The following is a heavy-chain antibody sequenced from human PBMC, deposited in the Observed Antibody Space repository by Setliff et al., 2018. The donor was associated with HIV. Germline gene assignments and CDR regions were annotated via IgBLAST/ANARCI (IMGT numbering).Heavy chain of an antibody. V-gene: IGHV1-24*01. CDR1: GYTLTELS. Sequence: ASVQVSCKVSGYTLTELSMHWVRQAPGKGLEWMGGFDPEDGETIYAQKFQGRVTMTEDTSTDTAYMELSSLRSEDTAVYYCATGESIAAAPFDYWGQGTLVTVSS. CDR3: ATGESIAAAPFDY. CDR2: FDPEDGET. D-gene: IGHD6-13*01. J-gene: IGHJ4*02.